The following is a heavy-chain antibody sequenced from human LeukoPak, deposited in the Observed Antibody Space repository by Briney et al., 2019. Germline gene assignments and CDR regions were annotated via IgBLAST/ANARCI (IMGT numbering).Heavy chain of an antibody. CDR1: GGSIRSYY. D-gene: IGHD5-18*01. Sequence: SETLSLTCTVSGGSIRSYYWSWIRQPPGKGLEWIGYIYYSGSTNYNPSLKSRVTISVDTSKNQFSLKLSSVTAADTAVYYCARGGTIMVTSMTYWGQGNLVTVSS. J-gene: IGHJ1*01. CDR3: ARGGTIMVTSMTY. V-gene: IGHV4-59*01. CDR2: IYYSGST.